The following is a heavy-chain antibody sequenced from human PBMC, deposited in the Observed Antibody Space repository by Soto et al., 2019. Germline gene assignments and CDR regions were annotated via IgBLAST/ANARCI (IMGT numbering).Heavy chain of an antibody. CDR3: ARDSMTTVTTVYYGMDV. CDR1: GGTFSSYA. D-gene: IGHD4-17*01. CDR2: IIPIFGTA. Sequence: ASVKVSCXASGGTFSSYAIGWVRQAPGQGLEWMGGIIPIFGTANYAQEFQGRVTITADESTSTAYMELSSLRSEDTAVYYCARDSMTTVTTVYYGMDVWGQGTTVTVSS. J-gene: IGHJ6*02. V-gene: IGHV1-69*13.